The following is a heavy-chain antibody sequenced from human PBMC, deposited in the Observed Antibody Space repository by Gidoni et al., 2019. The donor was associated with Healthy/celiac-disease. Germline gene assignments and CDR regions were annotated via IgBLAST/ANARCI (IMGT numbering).Heavy chain of an antibody. CDR1: GYTFTSYG. CDR2: ISAYNGNT. D-gene: IGHD3-10*01. CDR3: ARAPKGYGSGSYKVYYGMDV. Sequence: QVQLVQSGAEVKKPGASVKVSCKASGYTFTSYGISWVRQAPGQGLEWMGWISAYNGNTNYAQKLQGRVTMTTDTSTSTAYMELRSLRSDDTAVYYCARAPKGYGSGSYKVYYGMDVWGQGTTVTVSS. J-gene: IGHJ6*02. V-gene: IGHV1-18*04.